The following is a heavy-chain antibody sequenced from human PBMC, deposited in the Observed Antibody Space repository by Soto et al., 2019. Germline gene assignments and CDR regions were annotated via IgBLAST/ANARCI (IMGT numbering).Heavy chain of an antibody. Sequence: QVQLVESGGGVVQPGRSLRLSCAASGFTFSSYGMHWVRQAPGKGLEWVAVIWYDGSNKYYADSVKGRFTISRDNSKNTLYLQMNSLRAEDTAVYYCARDRVLRYFAKNYFDYWGQGTLVTVSS. D-gene: IGHD3-9*01. CDR2: IWYDGSNK. CDR1: GFTFSSYG. CDR3: ARDRVLRYFAKNYFDY. V-gene: IGHV3-33*01. J-gene: IGHJ4*02.